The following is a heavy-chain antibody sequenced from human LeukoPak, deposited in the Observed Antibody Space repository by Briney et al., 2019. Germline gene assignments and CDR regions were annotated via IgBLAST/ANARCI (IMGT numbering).Heavy chain of an antibody. CDR2: INHSGST. D-gene: IGHD6-13*01. CDR1: GGSFSGYY. V-gene: IGHV4-34*01. CDR3: VRGRPRGTYSSSWYPLYFDY. Sequence: SETLSLTCAVYGGSFSGYYWSWIRQPPGKGLEWIGEINHSGSTNYNPSLKSRVTISVDTSKNQFSLKLSSVTAADTAVYYCVRGRPRGTYSSSWYPLYFDYWGQGTLVTVSS. J-gene: IGHJ4*02.